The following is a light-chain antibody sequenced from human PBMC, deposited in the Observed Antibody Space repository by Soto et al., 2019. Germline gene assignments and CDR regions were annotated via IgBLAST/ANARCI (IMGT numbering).Light chain of an antibody. Sequence: DIQMTQSPSTLSASVGDRVTITCRASQSMNDWLAWYQQKPGKAPKVLIYDASSLQSGVPSRFSGSGSGTEFTLTIDSLQPDDDATYYCLRYNAFSQTFGQGTKVDIK. CDR3: LRYNAFSQT. CDR2: DAS. V-gene: IGKV1-5*01. CDR1: QSMNDW. J-gene: IGKJ1*01.